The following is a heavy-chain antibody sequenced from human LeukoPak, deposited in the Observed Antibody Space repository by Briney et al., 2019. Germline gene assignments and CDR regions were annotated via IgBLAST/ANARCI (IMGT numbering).Heavy chain of an antibody. J-gene: IGHJ4*02. CDR3: AREGNGDYAGEAYYFDY. CDR2: IIPIFGTA. V-gene: IGHV1-69*06. D-gene: IGHD4-17*01. Sequence: SVKVSCKASGGTFSSYAISWVRQAPGQGLEWMGGIIPIFGTANYAQKFQGRVTITADKSTSTAYMELSSLRSEDTAVYYRAREGNGDYAGEAYYFDYWGQGTLVTVSS. CDR1: GGTFSSYA.